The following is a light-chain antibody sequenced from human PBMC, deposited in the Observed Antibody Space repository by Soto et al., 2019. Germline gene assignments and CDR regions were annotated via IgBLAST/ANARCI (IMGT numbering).Light chain of an antibody. J-gene: IGKJ1*01. V-gene: IGKV3-15*01. Sequence: EIVMTLSPATLSVSPGERATLSCRASQSVSSNLAWYQQKPGQAHRLLIYGASTRATGVPARFSGSGSRTEFTLTISSLQSEDFAVYYCQQYNNWPRTFGQGTKVEI. CDR2: GAS. CDR1: QSVSSN. CDR3: QQYNNWPRT.